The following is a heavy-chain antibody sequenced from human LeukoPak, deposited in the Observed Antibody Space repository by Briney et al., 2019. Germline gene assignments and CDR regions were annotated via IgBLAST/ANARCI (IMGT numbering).Heavy chain of an antibody. CDR2: ISWDGSKK. J-gene: IGHJ4*02. CDR1: GFTFRTHA. D-gene: IGHD1-1*01. Sequence: GGSLRLSCAASGFTFRTHAMHWVRQAPGKGLEWGAFISWDGSKKTYTESVKGRFTISRDNSQNTLYLQMNSLRVEDTAIYYCAKDLSVKYTIDSWGQGTLVTVSS. CDR3: AKDLSVKYTIDS. V-gene: IGHV3-30*04.